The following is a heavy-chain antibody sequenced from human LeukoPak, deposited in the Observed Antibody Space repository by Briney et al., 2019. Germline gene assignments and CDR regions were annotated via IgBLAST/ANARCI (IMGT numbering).Heavy chain of an antibody. CDR2: ICSGGNI. Sequence: PSETLSLTCTVSGYSISSGYYWGWIRQPPGKGLEWIGSICSGGNICSNPSLESRVTISVDSSRSHFFLQLTPATAADTAVYFCARDGPWKSDYWGQGTLVTVSS. V-gene: IGHV4-38-2*02. CDR1: GYSISSGYY. CDR3: ARDGPWKSDY. J-gene: IGHJ4*02. D-gene: IGHD1-1*01.